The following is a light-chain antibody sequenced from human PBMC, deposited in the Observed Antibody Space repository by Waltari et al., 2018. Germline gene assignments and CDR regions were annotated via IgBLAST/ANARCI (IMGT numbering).Light chain of an antibody. CDR3: NSYTSSNTVV. CDR1: SSDVGAYDS. CDR2: DVG. Sequence: QSALTQPASVSGSPGQSITISCTGTSSDVGAYDSVSWYQQHPGKAPKVILSDVGDRSAGGSNRFSGSKSGNRASLTISGLQAEDEADYYCNSYTSSNTVVFGGGTKLTVL. J-gene: IGLJ3*02. V-gene: IGLV2-14*03.